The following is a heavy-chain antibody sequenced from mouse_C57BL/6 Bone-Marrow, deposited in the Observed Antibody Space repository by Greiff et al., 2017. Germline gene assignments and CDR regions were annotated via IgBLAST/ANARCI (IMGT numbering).Heavy chain of an antibody. CDR3: ARGGRRPFDY. D-gene: IGHD3-2*02. V-gene: IGHV1-42*01. CDR2: INPSTGGT. Sequence: EVQLQQSGPELVKPGASVKISCKASGYSFTGYYMNWVKQSPEKSLEWIGEINPSTGGTTYNQKFKAKATLTVDKSSSTAYMQLKSLTSEDSAVYYCARGGRRPFDYWGQGTTLTVSS. J-gene: IGHJ2*01. CDR1: GYSFTGYY.